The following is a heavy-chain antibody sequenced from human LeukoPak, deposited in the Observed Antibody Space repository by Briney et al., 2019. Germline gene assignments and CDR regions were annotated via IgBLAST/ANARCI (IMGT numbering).Heavy chain of an antibody. J-gene: IGHJ4*02. Sequence: GGSLRLSCAASGLTFSNYAMNWVRQAPGKGLEWVSAISPSDSTYYADSVKGRFTISRDNSKNTLYLQMNSLRAEDTAVYYCATDDAWLSTYWGQGTLVTVSP. CDR2: ISPSDST. CDR1: GLTFSNYA. D-gene: IGHD3-22*01. CDR3: ATDDAWLSTY. V-gene: IGHV3-23*01.